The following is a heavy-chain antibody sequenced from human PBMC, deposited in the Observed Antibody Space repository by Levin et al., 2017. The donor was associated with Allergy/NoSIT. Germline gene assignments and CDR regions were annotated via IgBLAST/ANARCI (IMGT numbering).Heavy chain of an antibody. CDR1: GFIFSNYA. CDR2: ISFDGNEK. V-gene: IGHV3-30*18. Sequence: PGESLKISCVASGFIFSNYAMHWVRQAPGKGLEWVARISFDGNEKYYVQSVKGRFTIFRDNSKNTLYLQMSSLNTEDTAVYYCVKGAKFSSGSNYFYYYMDVWGKGTTVSVS. D-gene: IGHD6-19*01. J-gene: IGHJ6*03. CDR3: VKGAKFSSGSNYFYYYMDV.